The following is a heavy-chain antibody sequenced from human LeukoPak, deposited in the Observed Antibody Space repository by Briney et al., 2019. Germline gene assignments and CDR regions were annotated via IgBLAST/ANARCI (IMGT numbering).Heavy chain of an antibody. V-gene: IGHV3-30*02. J-gene: IGHJ1*01. D-gene: IGHD3-10*01. CDR3: AKDLMRESGFGES. Sequence: GGSLILSCAASGFTFSYDGMHWVPQAPAKGLEWVAFIRYSASDEYCADSVNGLFTSSIDHSKNTSYLQMNSLRPEDMSFCDCAKDLMRESGFGESWGQGTLLTVSS. CDR2: IRYSASDE. CDR1: GFTFSYDG.